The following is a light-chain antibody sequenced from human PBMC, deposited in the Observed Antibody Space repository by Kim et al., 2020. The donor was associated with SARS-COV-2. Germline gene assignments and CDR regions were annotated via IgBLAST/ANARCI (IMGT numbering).Light chain of an antibody. CDR3: QAWDSSTVV. V-gene: IGLV3-1*01. J-gene: IGLJ2*01. CDR2: QDS. Sequence: SYELTQPPSVSVSPGQTASITCSGDKLGDKYACWYQQKPGQSPVLAIYQDSKRPSGIPERFSGSNSGNTATLTISGTQAMDEADYYCQAWDSSTVVFGGGTQLTVL. CDR1: KLGDKY.